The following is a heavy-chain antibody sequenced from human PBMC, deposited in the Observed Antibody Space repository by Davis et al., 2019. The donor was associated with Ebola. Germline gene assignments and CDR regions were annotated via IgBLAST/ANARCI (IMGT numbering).Heavy chain of an antibody. J-gene: IGHJ4*02. D-gene: IGHD6-19*01. CDR3: AKEIDSSGDDY. CDR1: GFTFSSYA. CDR2: ISYDGSNK. Sequence: PGGSLRLSCAASGFTFSSYAMHWVRQAPGKGLEWVAVISYDGSNKYYADSVKGRFTISRDNSKNTLYLQMNSLRAEDTAVYYCAKEIDSSGDDYWGQGTLVTVSP. V-gene: IGHV3-30*04.